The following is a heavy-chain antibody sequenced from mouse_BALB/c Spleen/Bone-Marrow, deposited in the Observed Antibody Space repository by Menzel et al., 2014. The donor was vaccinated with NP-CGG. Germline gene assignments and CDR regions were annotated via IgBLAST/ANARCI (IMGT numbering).Heavy chain of an antibody. CDR2: IDPANGNT. CDR1: GFNIKDTY. D-gene: IGHD2-3*01. CDR3: ARRGDGYYAWFAY. Sequence: VQLQQSGAELVKPGASVKLSCTASGFNIKDTYMHWVKQRPEQGLEWIGRIDPANGNTKYDPKFQGKATITADTSSNTAYLQLSSLTSEDTAVYYCARRGDGYYAWFAYWGQGTLFTVSA. V-gene: IGHV14-3*02. J-gene: IGHJ3*01.